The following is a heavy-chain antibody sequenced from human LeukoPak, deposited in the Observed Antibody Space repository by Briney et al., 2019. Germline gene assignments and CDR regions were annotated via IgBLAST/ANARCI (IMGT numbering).Heavy chain of an antibody. CDR2: MYHRGNT. J-gene: IGHJ4*02. V-gene: IGHV4-38-2*02. Sequence: SETLSLTCAVSGYSINSGYYWGWLRQPPGKGLESIGSMYHRGNTYYNPSLKSRVTISVDTSKNQFSLKLSSVTAADTAVYYCARDGRCSGNSCYPFDYWGQGTLVAVSS. D-gene: IGHD2-15*01. CDR3: ARDGRCSGNSCYPFDY. CDR1: GYSINSGYY.